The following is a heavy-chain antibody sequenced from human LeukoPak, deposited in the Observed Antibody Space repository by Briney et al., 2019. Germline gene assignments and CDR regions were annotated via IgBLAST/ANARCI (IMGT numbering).Heavy chain of an antibody. CDR1: GGSISSYY. CDR3: ARGYCSGGTCYRTFFDY. V-gene: IGHV4-59*01. D-gene: IGHD2-15*01. CDR2: VSYSGST. Sequence: PSETLSLTCTVSGGSISSYYWSWIRQPPGKGLGWIGYVSYSGSTNYNSTLKSRVTISVDTSKNQFSLKLSSVTAADTAVYYCARGYCSGGTCYRTFFDYWGQGTLVTVSS. J-gene: IGHJ4*02.